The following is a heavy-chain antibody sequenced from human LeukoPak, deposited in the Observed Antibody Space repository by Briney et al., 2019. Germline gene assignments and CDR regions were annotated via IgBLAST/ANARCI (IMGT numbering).Heavy chain of an antibody. J-gene: IGHJ5*02. D-gene: IGHD3-22*01. V-gene: IGHV4-30-4*01. CDR2: MYSSGST. CDR1: GVSICSGDYY. Sequence: PSETLSLTCTVSGVSICSGDYYWRWIRQPPGKGLEWIGYMYSSGSTYYNPSLKSRATISVDTSKNQFSLKLSSVTAADTAVYYCARPYYYDSRIDPWGQGTLVTVSS. CDR3: ARPYYYDSRIDP.